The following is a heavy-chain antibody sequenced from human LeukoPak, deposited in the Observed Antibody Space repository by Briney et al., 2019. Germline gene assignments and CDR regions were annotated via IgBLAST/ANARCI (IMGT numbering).Heavy chain of an antibody. D-gene: IGHD3-3*01. CDR2: INHSGST. V-gene: IGHV4-34*01. Sequence: SETLSLTCAVYGGSFSGYYWSWIRQPPGKGLEWIGEINHSGSTNYNPSLKCRVTISVDTSKNQFSLKLSSVTAADTAVYYCAKAQTYYDFWSGFSSYNWFDPWGQGTLVTVSS. CDR3: AKAQTYYDFWSGFSSYNWFDP. J-gene: IGHJ5*02. CDR1: GGSFSGYY.